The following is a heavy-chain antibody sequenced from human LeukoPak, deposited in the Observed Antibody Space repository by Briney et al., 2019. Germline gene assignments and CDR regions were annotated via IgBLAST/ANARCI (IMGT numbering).Heavy chain of an antibody. CDR1: GYTFTSYG. Sequence: ASVKVSCKASGYTFTSYGISWVRQAPGQGLEWMGWISAYNGNTSYAQKLQGRVTMTTDTSTSTAYMELRSLRSDDTAVYYCARGIKGKEMATIDFDYWGQGTLVTVSS. J-gene: IGHJ4*02. D-gene: IGHD5-24*01. CDR3: ARGIKGKEMATIDFDY. CDR2: ISAYNGNT. V-gene: IGHV1-18*01.